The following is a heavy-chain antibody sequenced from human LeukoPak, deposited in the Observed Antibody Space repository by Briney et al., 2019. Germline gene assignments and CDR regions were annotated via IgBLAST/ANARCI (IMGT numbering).Heavy chain of an antibody. V-gene: IGHV4-34*01. CDR3: ARASMIYDYGDYVGY. J-gene: IGHJ4*02. CDR1: GGSFSGYY. CDR2: INHSGST. D-gene: IGHD4-17*01. Sequence: SETLSLTCAVYGGSFSGYYWSWIRQPPGKGLEWIGEINHSGSTNYNPSLKSRVTISVDTSKNQFSLKLSSVTAADTAVYYCARASMIYDYGDYVGYWGQGTLVTVSS.